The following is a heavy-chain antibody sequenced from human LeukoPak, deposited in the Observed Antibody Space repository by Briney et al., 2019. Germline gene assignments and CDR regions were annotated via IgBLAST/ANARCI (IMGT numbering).Heavy chain of an antibody. J-gene: IGHJ4*02. Sequence: GGSLRLSCVASGFTVSSNYMSWVRQAPGKGLVWVSRIYNDGSSTSYADSVKGRFTIPRDNSKNTLYLQMNSLRAEDTAVYYCAKDKDYYDSSGPFDYWGQGTLVTVSS. D-gene: IGHD3-22*01. V-gene: IGHV3-74*01. CDR1: GFTVSSNY. CDR2: IYNDGSST. CDR3: AKDKDYYDSSGPFDY.